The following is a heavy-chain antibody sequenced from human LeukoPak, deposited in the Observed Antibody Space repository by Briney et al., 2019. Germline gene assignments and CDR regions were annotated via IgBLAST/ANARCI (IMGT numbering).Heavy chain of an antibody. CDR2: ISSSSSYI. Sequence: GGSLRLSCAASGFTFSSYSMNWVRQAPGKGLEWVSSISSSSSYIYYADSVKGRFTISRDNAKNSLYLQMNSLRAEDTAVYYCAILLAAAGTELGWGQGTLVTVSS. D-gene: IGHD6-13*01. V-gene: IGHV3-21*01. CDR3: AILLAAAGTELG. J-gene: IGHJ4*02. CDR1: GFTFSSYS.